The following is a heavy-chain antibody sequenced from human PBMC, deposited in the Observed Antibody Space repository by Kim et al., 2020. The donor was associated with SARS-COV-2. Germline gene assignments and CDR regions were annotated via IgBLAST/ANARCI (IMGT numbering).Heavy chain of an antibody. CDR3: ARVVAVAPRYFDY. Sequence: YTPSLGSRVTMSVDTSQNQFSLKLRSMTAADTAVYYCARVVAVAPRYFDYWGQGILVTVSS. D-gene: IGHD6-19*01. V-gene: IGHV4-4*07. J-gene: IGHJ4*02.